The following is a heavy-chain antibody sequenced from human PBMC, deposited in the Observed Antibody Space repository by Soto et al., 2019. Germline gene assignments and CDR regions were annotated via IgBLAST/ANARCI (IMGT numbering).Heavy chain of an antibody. Sequence: EVQLVESGGGLIRPGESLRLSCAASGFTVSSSYMGWVRQAPGKGLEWVSVIYRNGNTYYPDYVKGQFTISRDSSKTTLDIQMDSLRVEDTAVYYCARGWGSGWLEFFDYWGQGTLVTVSS. V-gene: IGHV3-53*01. J-gene: IGHJ4*02. CDR2: IYRNGNT. D-gene: IGHD6-19*01. CDR1: GFTVSSSY. CDR3: ARGWGSGWLEFFDY.